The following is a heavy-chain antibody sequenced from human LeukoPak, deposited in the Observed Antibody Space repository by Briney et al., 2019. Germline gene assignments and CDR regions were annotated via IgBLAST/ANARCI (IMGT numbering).Heavy chain of an antibody. J-gene: IGHJ4*02. CDR1: GGSISSYY. Sequence: SDTLSLTCTVSGGSISSYYWSWIRQPPGKGLEWIGYIYYSGSTNYNPSLKSRVTISVDTSKNQFSLKLSSVTAADTAVYYCARDPGNWNYEYCFDYWGQGTLVTVSS. CDR3: ARDPGNWNYEYCFDY. CDR2: IYYSGST. V-gene: IGHV4-59*01. D-gene: IGHD1-7*01.